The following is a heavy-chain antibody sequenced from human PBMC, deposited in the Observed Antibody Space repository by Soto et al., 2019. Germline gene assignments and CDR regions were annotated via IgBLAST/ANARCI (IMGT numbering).Heavy chain of an antibody. V-gene: IGHV3-33*01. J-gene: IGHJ4*02. Sequence: GGSLRLSCAASGFTFSSYGMHWVRQAPGKGLEWVAVIWYDGSNKYYADSVKGRFTISRDNSKNTLYLQMNSLRAEDTAVYYCARQGCSSTSCYRPRRGFDYWGQGTLVTVS. CDR2: IWYDGSNK. CDR3: ARQGCSSTSCYRPRRGFDY. CDR1: GFTFSSYG. D-gene: IGHD2-2*01.